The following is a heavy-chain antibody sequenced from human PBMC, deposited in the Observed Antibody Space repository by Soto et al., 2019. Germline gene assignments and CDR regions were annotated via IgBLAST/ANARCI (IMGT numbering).Heavy chain of an antibody. CDR2: IDWDDDK. Sequence: TGPTLVNPTQTLTRTCTFSGFSLSTSGMRVSWVLETPGKALQRLARIDWDDDKFYSTSLKTRLTISKDTSKNQVVLTMTNMDPVDTATYYCARISGSGCFDYWGQGTLVTVSS. V-gene: IGHV2-70*04. D-gene: IGHD3-22*01. J-gene: IGHJ4*02. CDR1: GFSLSTSGMR. CDR3: ARISGSGCFDY.